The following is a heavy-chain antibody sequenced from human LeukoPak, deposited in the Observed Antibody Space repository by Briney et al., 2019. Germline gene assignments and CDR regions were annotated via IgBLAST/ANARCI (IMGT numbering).Heavy chain of an antibody. D-gene: IGHD3-3*01. CDR3: ARVRSDYDFWSGYSRYYYYYMDV. CDR1: GFTFSSYW. CDR2: IYSGGST. J-gene: IGHJ6*03. Sequence: GSLRLSCAVSGFTFSSYWMSWVRQAPGKGLEWVSVIYSGGSTYYADSVKGRFTISRDNSKNTLYLQMSSLRAEDTAVYYCARVRSDYDFWSGYSRYYYYYMDVWGKGTTVTVSS. V-gene: IGHV3-53*01.